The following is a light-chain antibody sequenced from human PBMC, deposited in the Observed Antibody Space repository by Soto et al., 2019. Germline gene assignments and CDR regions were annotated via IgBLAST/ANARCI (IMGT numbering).Light chain of an antibody. CDR3: QQYKSAT. CDR1: QSISDW. V-gene: IGKV1-5*01. CDR2: DAS. Sequence: DIQMTQSPSTLSASVGDRVTITCRASQSISDWLAWYQQIPGKAPKLLIYDASTLQSGVPSRFSGSGSGTDFPLTFTSLQPDDSATYFCQQYKSATFAKGTK. J-gene: IGKJ2*01.